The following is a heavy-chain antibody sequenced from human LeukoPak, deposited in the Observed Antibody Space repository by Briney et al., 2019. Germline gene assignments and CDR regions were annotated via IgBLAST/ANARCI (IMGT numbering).Heavy chain of an antibody. CDR1: GGSISSYY. V-gene: IGHV4-4*07. D-gene: IGHD3-3*01. CDR3: ARSMYDFWSGYYTLDY. Sequence: SETLSLTCTVSGGSISSYYWSWIRQPAGKGLEWIGRIYTSGSTNYNPSLKSRVTMSVDTSKNQFSLKLSSVTAADTAVYYCARSMYDFWSGYYTLDYWGQGTLVTVSS. CDR2: IYTSGST. J-gene: IGHJ4*02.